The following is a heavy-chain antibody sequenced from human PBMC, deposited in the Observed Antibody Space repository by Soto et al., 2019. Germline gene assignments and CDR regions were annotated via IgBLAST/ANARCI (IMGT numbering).Heavy chain of an antibody. Sequence: EVKPVESGGGLVQPGGSLRLSCAASGFTFSSSWMHWVRQAPGKGLVWVSRINSGASTTNYADSVKGRFTISRDNAKNTLYLQMDSLTAEDTAVYYCARGPSGWFGYDYWGQGTLVTVSS. CDR1: GFTFSSSW. CDR2: INSGASTT. D-gene: IGHD6-19*01. V-gene: IGHV3-74*01. J-gene: IGHJ4*02. CDR3: ARGPSGWFGYDY.